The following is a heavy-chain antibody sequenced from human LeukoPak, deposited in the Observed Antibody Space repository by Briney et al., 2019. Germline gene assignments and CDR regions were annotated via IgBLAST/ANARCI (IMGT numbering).Heavy chain of an antibody. CDR1: GYPFTSYY. V-gene: IGHV1-46*01. CDR3: ARDRLPSSGWLPIYYYYGMDV. J-gene: IGHJ6*02. CDR2: INPSGGST. D-gene: IGHD6-19*01. Sequence: ASVKVSCKASGYPFTSYYMHWVRQAPGQGLEWMGIINPSGGSTSCAQKFQGRVTMTRDTSTSTVYMELSSLRSEDTAVYYCARDRLPSSGWLPIYYYYGMDVWGQGTTVTVSS.